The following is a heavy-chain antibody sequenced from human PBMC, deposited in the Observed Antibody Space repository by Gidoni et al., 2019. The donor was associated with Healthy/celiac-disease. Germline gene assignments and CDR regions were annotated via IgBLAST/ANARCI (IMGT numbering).Heavy chain of an antibody. CDR3: ACIAAAGTGGDY. J-gene: IGHJ4*02. CDR1: GFTFSSYG. Sequence: QVQLVESGGGVVQPGRSLRLSCAASGFTFSSYGMHWVRQAPGKGMEWVAVIWYDGSNKYYADSVKGRFTISRDNSKNTLYLQMNSLRAEDTAVYYCACIAAAGTGGDYWGQGTLVTVSS. D-gene: IGHD6-13*01. V-gene: IGHV3-33*01. CDR2: IWYDGSNK.